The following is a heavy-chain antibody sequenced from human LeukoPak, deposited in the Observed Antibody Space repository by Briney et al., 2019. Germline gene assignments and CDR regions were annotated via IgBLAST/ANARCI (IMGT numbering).Heavy chain of an antibody. V-gene: IGHV4-59*01. J-gene: IGHJ6*03. Sequence: PSETLSLTCTVSGGSLSSYYWSWIRQPPGKGLEWIGYIYYSGSTNYNPSLKSRVTISIDTSKNQFSLKLSSVTAADTAVYYCARDDPYSSSWYGNSYYYMDVWGKGTTVTVSS. CDR3: ARDDPYSSSWYGNSYYYMDV. CDR1: GGSLSSYY. D-gene: IGHD6-13*01. CDR2: IYYSGST.